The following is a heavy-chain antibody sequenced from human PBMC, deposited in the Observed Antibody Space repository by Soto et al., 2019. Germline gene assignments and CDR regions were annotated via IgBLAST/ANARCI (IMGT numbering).Heavy chain of an antibody. CDR1: GDSIGTPDFY. D-gene: IGHD3-10*01. Sequence: LQESGPGLLKPSETLSLTCSVSGDSIGTPDFYWAWVRQPPGKALECIGSVFFSGSTFLNPSLKSRATISVDTSKNQMSLRLTSVTAADTAIYYCARHRGPDNDHSSDQWGQGTLITVSS. V-gene: IGHV4-39*01. CDR2: VFFSGST. J-gene: IGHJ4*02. CDR3: ARHRGPDNDHSSDQ.